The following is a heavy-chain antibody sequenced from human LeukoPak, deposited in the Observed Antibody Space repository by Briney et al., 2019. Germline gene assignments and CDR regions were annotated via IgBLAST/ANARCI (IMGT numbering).Heavy chain of an antibody. Sequence: GSLRLSCAASGFNFHNYAMHWVRQAPGKGLEWVAVISYDGSDKYYGDSVKGRFTISRDNSKNTLYLQMNSLRGEDTAVYYCAKTPERTDVYRISPPFDYWGQGTLVTVSS. CDR1: GFNFHNYA. CDR3: AKTPERTDVYRISPPFDY. D-gene: IGHD5-24*01. CDR2: ISYDGSDK. J-gene: IGHJ4*02. V-gene: IGHV3-30*04.